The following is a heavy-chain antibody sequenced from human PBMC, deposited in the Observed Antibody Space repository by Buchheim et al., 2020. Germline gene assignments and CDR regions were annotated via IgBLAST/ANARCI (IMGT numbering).Heavy chain of an antibody. CDR1: GGSISSYY. CDR2: IYYSGST. D-gene: IGHD4-17*01. V-gene: IGHV4-59*01. CDR3: ARHDYGDLRKGVDWYFDL. Sequence: QVQLQESGPGLVKPSETLSLTCTVSGGSISSYYWSWIRQPPGKGLEWIGYIYYSGSTNYNPSLKSRFTISVDTSKNQFSLKLSSVTAADTAVYYCARHDYGDLRKGVDWYFDLWGRGTL. J-gene: IGHJ2*01.